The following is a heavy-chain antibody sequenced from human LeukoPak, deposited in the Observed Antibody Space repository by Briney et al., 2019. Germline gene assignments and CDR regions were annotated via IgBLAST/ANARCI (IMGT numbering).Heavy chain of an antibody. CDR2: ISGSGDTT. CDR1: GFTFSIYA. Sequence: GGSLRLSCAASGFTFSIYALSWVRRASGKGLEWVSVISGSGDTTNLADSVKGRFTVSRDNSKNTLYLQMNSLRAEDTAVYYCAREASIEAAPWGQGTLVTVSS. D-gene: IGHD6-13*01. J-gene: IGHJ5*02. CDR3: AREASIEAAP. V-gene: IGHV3-23*01.